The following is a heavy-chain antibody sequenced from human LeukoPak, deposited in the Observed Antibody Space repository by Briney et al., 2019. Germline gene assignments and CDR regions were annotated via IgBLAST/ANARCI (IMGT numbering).Heavy chain of an antibody. CDR2: ITRDGSST. Sequence: GGSLRLSCVASGFAFSDSRMHWVRQAPGKGLEWVSRITRDGSSTAYADSVKGRFTVSRDNARTTLYLQMNSLRVEDTAVYFCAESRRDFWGQGTLVTVSS. CDR3: AESRRDF. CDR1: GFAFSDSR. J-gene: IGHJ4*02. V-gene: IGHV3-74*01.